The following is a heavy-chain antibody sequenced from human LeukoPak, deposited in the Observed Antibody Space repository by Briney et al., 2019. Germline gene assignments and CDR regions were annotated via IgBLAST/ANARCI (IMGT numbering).Heavy chain of an antibody. Sequence: PGGSLRLSCTASGFTFSNYWMSWVRQTPEKGLEWVANIKQDGSETVYVDSVKGRFTISRDNAQSSLYLQMNSLRAEDTAVYYCAKATDDYGDLIDYWGQGTLVTVSS. V-gene: IGHV3-7*02. CDR3: AKATDDYGDLIDY. J-gene: IGHJ4*02. CDR1: GFTFSNYW. D-gene: IGHD4-17*01. CDR2: IKQDGSET.